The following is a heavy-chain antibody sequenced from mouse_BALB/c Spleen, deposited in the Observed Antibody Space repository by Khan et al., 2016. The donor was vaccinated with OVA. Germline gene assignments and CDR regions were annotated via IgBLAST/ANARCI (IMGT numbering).Heavy chain of an antibody. CDR3: TRLAYYYDSEGFAY. CDR1: GFTFSTYG. Sequence: EVELVESGGDLVKPGGSLKLSCAASGFTFSTYGMSWVRQAPDKRLEWVATVSTGGSYTYYPDSVKGRFTISRDNAKNNLYLQMRGLRSEDTAMFYCTRLAYYYDSEGFAYWGQGTLVTVSA. CDR2: VSTGGSYT. J-gene: IGHJ3*01. D-gene: IGHD1-1*01. V-gene: IGHV5-6*01.